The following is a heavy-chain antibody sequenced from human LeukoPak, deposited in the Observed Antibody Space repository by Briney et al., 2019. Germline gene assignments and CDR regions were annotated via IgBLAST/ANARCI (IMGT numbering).Heavy chain of an antibody. CDR3: AKDPMKKHYDILTGYYFYYFDY. D-gene: IGHD3-9*01. Sequence: GGSLRLSCAASGFTFSSYAMSWVRQAPGKGLEWVSAISGSGGSTYYADSVKGRFTISRDNSKNTLYLQMNSLRAADTAVYYCAKDPMKKHYDILTGYYFYYFDYWGQGTLVTVSS. CDR1: GFTFSSYA. V-gene: IGHV3-23*01. J-gene: IGHJ4*02. CDR2: ISGSGGST.